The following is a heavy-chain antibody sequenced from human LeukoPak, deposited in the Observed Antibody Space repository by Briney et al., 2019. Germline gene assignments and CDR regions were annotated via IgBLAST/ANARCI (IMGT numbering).Heavy chain of an antibody. CDR3: ARDRSSGYYYHP. CDR2: IYSSGST. Sequence: SETLSLTCTVSGGSLSSYYWTWIRQPAGKGLEWIGRIYSSGSTNYSPSLKSRVTISVDTSKNQFSLKLSSVTAADTAVYYCARDRSSGYYYHPWGQGTLVTVSS. D-gene: IGHD3-22*01. J-gene: IGHJ5*02. CDR1: GGSLSSYY. V-gene: IGHV4-4*07.